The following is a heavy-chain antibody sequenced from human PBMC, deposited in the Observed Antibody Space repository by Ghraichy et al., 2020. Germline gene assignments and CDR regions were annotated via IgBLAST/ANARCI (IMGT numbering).Heavy chain of an antibody. D-gene: IGHD6-13*01. Sequence: SETLSLTCAVYGGSFSGYYWSWIRQPPGKGLEWIGEINHSGSTNYNPSLKSRVTISVDTSKNQFSLKLSSVTAADTAVYYCARGPGIAAAMRSGYFDYWGQGTLVTVSS. CDR3: ARGPGIAAAMRSGYFDY. CDR2: INHSGST. CDR1: GGSFSGYY. J-gene: IGHJ4*02. V-gene: IGHV4-34*01.